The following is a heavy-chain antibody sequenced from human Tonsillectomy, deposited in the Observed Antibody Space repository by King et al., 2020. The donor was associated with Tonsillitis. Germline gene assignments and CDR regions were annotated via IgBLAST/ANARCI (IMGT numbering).Heavy chain of an antibody. CDR3: VRVIFGFGELPKNNCFDP. J-gene: IGHJ5*02. Sequence: QLQESGPGLVKPSQTLSLTCAVSGGSISSSGYSWGWIRQPPGKGLEWIGYIYHSGTTYYNPSLKSRVTISVDRSKNQFSLRLSSVTAADTAMYYCVRVIFGFGELPKNNCFDPWGQGTLVTVSS. D-gene: IGHD3-10*01. CDR2: IYHSGTT. V-gene: IGHV4-30-2*01. CDR1: GGSISSSGYS.